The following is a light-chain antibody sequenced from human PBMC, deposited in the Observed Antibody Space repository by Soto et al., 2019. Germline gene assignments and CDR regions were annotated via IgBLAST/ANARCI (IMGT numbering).Light chain of an antibody. V-gene: IGKV1-5*03. CDR3: QQYGSSPT. CDR2: KAS. CDR1: QSISSW. J-gene: IGKJ1*01. Sequence: DIQMTQSPSTLSASVGDRVTITCRASQSISSWLAWYQQKPGKAPKLLIYKASSLESGVPSRFSGSGSGTDFTLTISRLEPEDFAVYHCQQYGSSPTFGQGTKVDIK.